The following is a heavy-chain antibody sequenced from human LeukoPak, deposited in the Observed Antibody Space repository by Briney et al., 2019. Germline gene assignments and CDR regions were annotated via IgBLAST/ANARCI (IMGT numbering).Heavy chain of an antibody. CDR3: AKDLSSLLLWGRPSSSYDY. Sequence: GGSLRLSCAASGFTFSSYGMHWVRQAPGKGLEWVAFIRYDGSNKYYADSVKGRFTISRDNSKNTLYLQMNSLRAEDTAVYYCAKDLSSLLLWGRPSSSYDYWGQGTLVTVSS. J-gene: IGHJ4*02. CDR2: IRYDGSNK. V-gene: IGHV3-30*02. D-gene: IGHD6-13*01. CDR1: GFTFSSYG.